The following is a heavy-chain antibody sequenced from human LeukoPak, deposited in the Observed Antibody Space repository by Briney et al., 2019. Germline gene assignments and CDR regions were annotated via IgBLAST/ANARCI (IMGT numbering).Heavy chain of an antibody. V-gene: IGHV1-18*01. Sequence: ASVKVSCKASGYTFTSYGISWVRQAPGQGLDWMGWISAYNGNTNYAQKLQGRVTMTTDTSTSTAYMELRSLRSDDTAVYYCARDIGDSSGYYYVDYWGQGTLVTVSS. D-gene: IGHD3-22*01. CDR2: ISAYNGNT. CDR1: GYTFTSYG. CDR3: ARDIGDSSGYYYVDY. J-gene: IGHJ4*02.